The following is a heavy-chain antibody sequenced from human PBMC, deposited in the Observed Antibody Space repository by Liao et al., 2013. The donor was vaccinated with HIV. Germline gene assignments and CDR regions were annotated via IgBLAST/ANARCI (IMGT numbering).Heavy chain of an antibody. CDR3: ARVGITMVRGVIGY. CDR2: INHSGST. D-gene: IGHD3-10*01. Sequence: QVQLQQWGAGLLKPSETLSLTCAVYGGSFSGYYWSWIRQPPGKGLEWIGEINHSGSTNYNPSLKSRVTISVDTSKNQFSLKLSSVTAADTAVYYCARVGITMVRGVIGYWGQGTLVTVSS. CDR1: GGSFSGYY. J-gene: IGHJ4*02. V-gene: IGHV4-34*01.